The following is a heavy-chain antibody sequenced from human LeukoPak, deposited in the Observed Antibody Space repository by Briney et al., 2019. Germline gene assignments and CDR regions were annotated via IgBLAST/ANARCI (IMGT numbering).Heavy chain of an antibody. CDR3: AKSRSGSANWALQIFDN. CDR2: ISGSGGST. V-gene: IGHV3-23*01. Sequence: PGGSLRLSCAVSGVTVSGNYIYWVRQAPGKGLEWVSAISGSGGSTYYADSVKGRFTISRDNSKNSLFVQMNSLRAEDTAVYFCAKSRSGSANWALQIFDNWGQGTLVTVSS. D-gene: IGHD1-1*01. CDR1: GVTVSGNY. J-gene: IGHJ4*02.